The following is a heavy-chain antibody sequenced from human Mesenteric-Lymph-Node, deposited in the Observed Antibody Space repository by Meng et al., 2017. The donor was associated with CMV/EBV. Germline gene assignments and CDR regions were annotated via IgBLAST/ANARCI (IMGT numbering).Heavy chain of an antibody. J-gene: IGHJ4*02. CDR3: ASSWKLESPCVY. CDR2: INPSGGST. CDR1: GYTFNSYY. Sequence: SCKASGYTFNSYYMHWVRQAPGQGLEWMGIINPSGGSTSYAQKFQGRVTMTRDTSTSTVYMELSSLRSEDTAVYYCASSWKLESPCVYWGQGTLVTVSS. D-gene: IGHD1-1*01. V-gene: IGHV1-46*02.